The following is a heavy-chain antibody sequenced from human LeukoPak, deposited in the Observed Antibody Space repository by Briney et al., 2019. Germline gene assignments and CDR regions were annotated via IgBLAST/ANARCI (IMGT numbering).Heavy chain of an antibody. CDR1: GGSISNYY. V-gene: IGHV4-59*08. J-gene: IGHJ3*02. CDR2: IYYSGST. Sequence: SQTLSLTCTVSGGSISNYYWSWIRQPPGNVLEWIGYIYYSGSTNYNPSLKSRVTISVDTSKNQFSLKLSSVTAADTAVYYCARRDHYGVKAFDIWGQGTMVTVSS. D-gene: IGHD4-17*01. CDR3: ARRDHYGVKAFDI.